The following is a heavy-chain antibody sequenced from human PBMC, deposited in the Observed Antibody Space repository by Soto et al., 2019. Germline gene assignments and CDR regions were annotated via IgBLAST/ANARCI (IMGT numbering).Heavy chain of an antibody. J-gene: IGHJ6*02. CDR2: ISSTTNYI. CDR3: AKPGYSSSWYSQDYYYYGMDV. D-gene: IGHD6-13*01. V-gene: IGHV3-21*01. Sequence: PGGSLRLSCAASGFTFTRYSMNWVRQAPGKGLEWVSSISSTTNYIYYADSMKGRFTVSRDNAKNSVYLEMNSLRAEDTAVYYCAKPGYSSSWYSQDYYYYGMDVWGQGTTVTVSS. CDR1: GFTFTRYS.